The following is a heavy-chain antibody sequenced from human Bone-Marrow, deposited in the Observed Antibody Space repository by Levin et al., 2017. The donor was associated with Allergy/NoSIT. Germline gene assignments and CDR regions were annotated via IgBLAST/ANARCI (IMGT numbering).Heavy chain of an antibody. Sequence: GESLKISCAASGFTVSSNYMSWVRQAPGKGLEWVSVIYSGGSTYYADSVKGRFTISRDNSKNTLYLQMNSLRAEDTAVYYCAREETMTTTRVGAFDIWGQGTMVTVSS. J-gene: IGHJ3*02. CDR3: AREETMTTTRVGAFDI. D-gene: IGHD4-17*01. CDR1: GFTVSSNY. V-gene: IGHV3-53*01. CDR2: IYSGGST.